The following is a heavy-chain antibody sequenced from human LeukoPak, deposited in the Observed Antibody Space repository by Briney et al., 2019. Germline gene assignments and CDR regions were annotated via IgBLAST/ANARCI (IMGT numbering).Heavy chain of an antibody. CDR1: GYTLTELS. CDR2: FDPEDGET. CDR3: ARVSGSQGYDAFDI. V-gene: IGHV1-24*01. D-gene: IGHD3-10*01. Sequence: ASVKVSCKVSGYTLTELSMHWVRQAPGKGLEWMGGFDPEDGETIYAHKFQGRVTMTEDTSTDTAYMGLRSLRSEDQGVYYCARVSGSQGYDAFDIWGQGTMVTVSS. J-gene: IGHJ3*02.